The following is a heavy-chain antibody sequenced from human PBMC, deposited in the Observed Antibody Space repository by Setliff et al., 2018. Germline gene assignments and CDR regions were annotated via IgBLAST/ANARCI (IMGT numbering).Heavy chain of an antibody. CDR3: ARTGTYRYFDY. CDR2: IHYRGTT. J-gene: IGHJ4*02. D-gene: IGHD1-1*01. CDR1: GASISSGTYY. V-gene: IGHV4-39*01. Sequence: PSETLSLTCTVSGASISSGTYYWAWIRQPPGKGLEWIGRIHYRGTTYSNASLASRLTISVDTAKNQFSLKLTSVTASDTAVYYCARTGTYRYFDYWGRGTRVTVSS.